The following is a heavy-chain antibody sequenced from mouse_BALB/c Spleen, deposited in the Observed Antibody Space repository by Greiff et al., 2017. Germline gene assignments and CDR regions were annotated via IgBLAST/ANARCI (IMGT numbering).Heavy chain of an antibody. CDR2: IYPGDGDT. CDR3: ARCGHEGWFAY. J-gene: IGHJ3*01. V-gene: IGHV1-80*01. CDR1: GYAFSSYW. Sequence: QVQLKQSGAELVRPGSSVKISCKASGYAFSSYWMNWVKQRPGQGLEWIGQIYPGDGDTNYNGKFKGKATLTADKSSSTAYMQLSSLTSEDSAVYFCARCGHEGWFAYWGQGTLVTVSA. D-gene: IGHD6-1*01.